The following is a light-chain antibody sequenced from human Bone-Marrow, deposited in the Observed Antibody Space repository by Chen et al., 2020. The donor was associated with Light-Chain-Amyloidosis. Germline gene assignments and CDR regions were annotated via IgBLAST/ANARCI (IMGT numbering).Light chain of an antibody. Sequence: SYVLTQPSSVSVAPGQTATIACGGINIGSTSVHWYQQKPGQAPLLVVYDDSDRPSGIPERLSGSNSGNTDTLTISRVEAGDEADYYCQVWDRSSDRPVFGGGTKLTVL. CDR1: NIGSTS. V-gene: IGLV3-21*02. CDR3: QVWDRSSDRPV. CDR2: DDS. J-gene: IGLJ3*02.